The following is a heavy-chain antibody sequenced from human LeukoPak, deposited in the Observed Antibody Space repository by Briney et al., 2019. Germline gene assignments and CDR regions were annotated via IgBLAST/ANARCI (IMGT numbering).Heavy chain of an antibody. CDR2: IKEDGSDK. D-gene: IGHD1/OR15-1a*01. V-gene: IGHV3-7*05. Sequence: GGSLRLSCAASGFTFSSSWMTWVRQAPGKGLERVAHIKEDGSDKYYVDSVTGRFTISRDNTENSLYLQMSSLRAEDTAVYYCATWNSDWEFAYWGQGTLVSVSS. CDR1: GFTFSSSW. CDR3: ATWNSDWEFAY. J-gene: IGHJ4*02.